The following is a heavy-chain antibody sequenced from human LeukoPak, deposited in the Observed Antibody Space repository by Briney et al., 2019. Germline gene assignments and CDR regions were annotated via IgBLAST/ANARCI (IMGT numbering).Heavy chain of an antibody. V-gene: IGHV3-30-3*01. D-gene: IGHD3-3*01. CDR1: GFTFSSYA. CDR2: ISYDGSNK. Sequence: GGSLRLSRAASGFTFSSYAMHWVRQAPGKGLEWVAVISYDGSNKYYADSVKGRFTISRDNSKNTLYLQMNSLRAEDTAVYYCAKVFSMDFWSGYYTWDYYYYMDVWGKGTTVTVSS. CDR3: AKVFSMDFWSGYYTWDYYYYMDV. J-gene: IGHJ6*03.